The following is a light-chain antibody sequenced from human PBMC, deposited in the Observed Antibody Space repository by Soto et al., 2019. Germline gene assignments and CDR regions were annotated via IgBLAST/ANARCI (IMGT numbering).Light chain of an antibody. CDR3: QQLKSNLIT. CDR1: QSINSF. CDR2: TAS. Sequence: DVQMTQSPSSLSASVGDRVTITCRASQSINSFLNWYQQKPGKAPKLLIHTASSLQSGVPSRFSGSGSGTEFTLTISSLQPEDFATYYCQQLKSNLITFGQGTRLEIK. V-gene: IGKV1-9*01. J-gene: IGKJ5*01.